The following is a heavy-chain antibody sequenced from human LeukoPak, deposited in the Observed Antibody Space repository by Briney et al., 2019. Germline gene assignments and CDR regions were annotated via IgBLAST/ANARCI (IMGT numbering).Heavy chain of an antibody. CDR3: ARDIEMATTNGAFDI. CDR1: GGSISSGSYY. CDR2: IYTSGST. D-gene: IGHD5-24*01. V-gene: IGHV4-61*02. Sequence: SETLSLTCTVSGGSISSGSYYWSWIRQPAGKGLEWIRRIYTSGSTNYNPSLKSRVTISVDTSKNQFSLKLSSVTAADTAVYYCARDIEMATTNGAFDIWGQGTMVTVSS. J-gene: IGHJ3*02.